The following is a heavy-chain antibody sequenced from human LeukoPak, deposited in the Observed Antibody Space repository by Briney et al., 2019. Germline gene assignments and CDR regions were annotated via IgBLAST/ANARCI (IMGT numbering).Heavy chain of an antibody. V-gene: IGHV4-59*01. Sequence: SETLSLXCTVSGGSISSYYWSWIRQPPGKVLEWIGYIYYSGSTNYNPSLKSRVTISVDTSKNQFSLKLSSVTAADTAVYYCARGVAVHHYWGQGTLVTVSS. CDR1: GGSISSYY. J-gene: IGHJ4*02. CDR3: ARGVAVHHY. D-gene: IGHD3-3*01. CDR2: IYYSGST.